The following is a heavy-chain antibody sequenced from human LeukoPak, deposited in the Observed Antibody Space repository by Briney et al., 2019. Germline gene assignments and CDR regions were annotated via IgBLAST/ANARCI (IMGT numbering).Heavy chain of an antibody. Sequence: GGSLRLSCAASGFSFRLYGMHWVRQAPGKGLEWVALMLYDGSGIYYADSVKGRFSVSRDNSNYMFYLQMTSLRAEDSAVYYCARDLASGNHPDGFDVWAQGILVTVSS. CDR2: MLYDGSGI. J-gene: IGHJ3*01. V-gene: IGHV3-33*05. D-gene: IGHD1-14*01. CDR3: ARDLASGNHPDGFDV. CDR1: GFSFRLYG.